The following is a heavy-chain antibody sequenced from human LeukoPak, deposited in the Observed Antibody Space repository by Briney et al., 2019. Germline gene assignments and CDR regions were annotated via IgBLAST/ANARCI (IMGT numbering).Heavy chain of an antibody. Sequence: SETLSLTCTVSGGSIDSSSHYWVWIRQPPGKGLEWIGSIYYSGSTYYNPSLKSRVTISVDTSKNQFSLKLSSVTAADTAVYYCARQSSYYDILTGLNYYYYYGMDVWGQGTTVTVSS. CDR2: IYYSGST. CDR1: GGSIDSSSHY. V-gene: IGHV4-39*01. J-gene: IGHJ6*02. CDR3: ARQSSYYDILTGLNYYYYYGMDV. D-gene: IGHD3-9*01.